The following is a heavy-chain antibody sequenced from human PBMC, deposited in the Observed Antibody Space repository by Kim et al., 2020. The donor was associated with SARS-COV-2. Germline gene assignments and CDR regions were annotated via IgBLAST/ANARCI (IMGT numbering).Heavy chain of an antibody. CDR1: GFTFSSYG. Sequence: GGSLRLSCAASGFTFSSYGMHWVRQAPGKGLEWVAVISYDGSNKYYADSVKGRFTISRDNSKNTLYLQMNSLRAEDTAVYYCAKDPSPVVTPRGSFGMDVWGQGTTVTVSS. D-gene: IGHD2-15*01. CDR3: AKDPSPVVTPRGSFGMDV. V-gene: IGHV3-30*18. CDR2: ISYDGSNK. J-gene: IGHJ6*02.